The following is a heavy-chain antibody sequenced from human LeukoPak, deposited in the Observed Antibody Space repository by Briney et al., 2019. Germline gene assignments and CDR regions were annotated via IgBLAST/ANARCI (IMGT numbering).Heavy chain of an antibody. J-gene: IGHJ5*02. D-gene: IGHD3-22*01. CDR1: GGSISSGGYS. V-gene: IGHV4-30-2*01. Sequence: SQTLSLTCAVSGGSISSGGYSWSWIRQPPGKGLEWIGYIYHSGSTYYNPSLKSRVTISLDRFKNQFSLKLSSVTAADTAVYYCARGGGSSSGNCFDPWGQGTLVTVSS. CDR2: IYHSGST. CDR3: ARGGGSSSGNCFDP.